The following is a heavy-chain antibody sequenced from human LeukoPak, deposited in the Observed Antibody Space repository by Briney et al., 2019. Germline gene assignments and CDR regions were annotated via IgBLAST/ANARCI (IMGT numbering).Heavy chain of an antibody. J-gene: IGHJ4*02. Sequence: ASVKVSCKASGGTFSSYAISWVRQAPGQGLEWMGIINPSGGSTSYAQKFQGRVTMTRDMSTSTVYMELSSLRSEDTAVYYCARGLVTTTPYFDYWGQGTLVTVSS. V-gene: IGHV1-46*01. CDR3: ARGLVTTTPYFDY. D-gene: IGHD5-12*01. CDR2: INPSGGST. CDR1: GGTFSSYA.